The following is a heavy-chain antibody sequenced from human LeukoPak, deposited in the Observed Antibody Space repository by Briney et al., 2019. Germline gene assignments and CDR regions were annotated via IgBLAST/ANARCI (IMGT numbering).Heavy chain of an antibody. V-gene: IGHV3-15*01. CDR2: IKAKPHGGTT. CDR1: GFTFINAW. Sequence: GGSLRLSCAASGFTFINAWMAWVRQAPGKGLEWVGRIKAKPHGGTTDYAAPVKGRFTISRDDSKNTLYLQMNSLRAEDTAVYYCARHVVAVGFDYWGQGTLVTVSS. J-gene: IGHJ4*02. D-gene: IGHD3-22*01. CDR3: ARHVVAVGFDY.